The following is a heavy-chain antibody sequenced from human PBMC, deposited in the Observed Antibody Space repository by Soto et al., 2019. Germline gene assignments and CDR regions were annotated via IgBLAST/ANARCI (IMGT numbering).Heavy chain of an antibody. V-gene: IGHV3-23*01. D-gene: IGHD6-19*01. CDR2: ASARNTNT. CDR1: GFTFSSHV. Sequence: EVQLLESGGGLVQPGGSLRLSCAASGFTFSSHVMSWVRQAPGKGLEWVSAASARNTNTYYADSVRGRFTISRDNSKSTVYLQLDSLRVEDTAVYHCARDVTSHGPRGYSSALYGWFDPWGHGTLVVVSS. J-gene: IGHJ5*02. CDR3: ARDVTSHGPRGYSSALYGWFDP.